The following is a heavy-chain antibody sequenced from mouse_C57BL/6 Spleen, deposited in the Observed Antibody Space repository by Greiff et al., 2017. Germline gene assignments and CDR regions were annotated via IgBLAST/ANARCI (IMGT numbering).Heavy chain of an antibody. CDR2: INPSDSET. CDR1: GYTFTSYW. CDR3: ARSSMVTTGGYFDC. J-gene: IGHJ2*01. V-gene: IGHV1-52*01. Sequence: QVQLQQSGAELVRPGSSVKLSCKASGYTFTSYWMHWVKQRPIQGLEWIGNINPSDSETHYNQKFKDKATLTVDKSSSTAYMQLSSLTSEDSAVYYCARSSMVTTGGYFDCRGQGTTLTVSS. D-gene: IGHD2-2*01.